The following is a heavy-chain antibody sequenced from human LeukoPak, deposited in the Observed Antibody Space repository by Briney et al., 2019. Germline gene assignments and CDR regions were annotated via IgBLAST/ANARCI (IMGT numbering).Heavy chain of an antibody. D-gene: IGHD3-10*01. CDR3: ARGTLYYGSESYDY. V-gene: IGHV3-48*04. J-gene: IGHJ4*02. Sequence: GGSLRLSCAASGFSFSSYSMNWVRQAPGKGLEWVSYISVSGGTIYYADSVKGRFTISRDNAKQSLYLQMNSLRAEDTAVYYCARGTLYYGSESYDYWGQGTLVIVSS. CDR1: GFSFSSYS. CDR2: ISVSGGTI.